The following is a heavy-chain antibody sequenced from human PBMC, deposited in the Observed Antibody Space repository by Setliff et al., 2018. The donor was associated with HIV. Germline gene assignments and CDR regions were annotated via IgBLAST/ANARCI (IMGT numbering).Heavy chain of an antibody. V-gene: IGHV5-51*01. CDR2: VNPGDSNI. CDR3: ARPNPLIYGSGFSGFDY. D-gene: IGHD3-10*01. Sequence: GESLKISCKGSGYSFTTHWIAWVRQMPGKGLEWMGIVNPGDSNITYSPSFQGQVTISADKSISTAYLQWSSLKASDTAMYYCARPNPLIYGSGFSGFDYWGQGTLVTVSS. CDR1: GYSFTTHW. J-gene: IGHJ4*02.